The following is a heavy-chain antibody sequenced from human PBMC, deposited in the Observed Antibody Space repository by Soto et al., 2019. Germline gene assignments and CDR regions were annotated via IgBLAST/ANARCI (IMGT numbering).Heavy chain of an antibody. J-gene: IGHJ4*02. CDR2: ISGSGGST. CDR3: AKSPTIYYCDSSGLYLLDF. D-gene: IGHD3-22*01. V-gene: IGHV3-23*01. Sequence: PGGSLRLSCVASGFAFSSYAMTWVRQAPGKGLEWVSAISGSGGSTYYADSVQGRFTISRDNSKNTLYLQMNGLRAEDTAVYYCAKSPTIYYCDSSGLYLLDFWGQGTLVTVSS. CDR1: GFAFSSYA.